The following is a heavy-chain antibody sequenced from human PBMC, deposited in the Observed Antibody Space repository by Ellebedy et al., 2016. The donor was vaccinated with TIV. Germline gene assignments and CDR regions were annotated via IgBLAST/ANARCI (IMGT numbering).Heavy chain of an antibody. CDR2: INHRGST. CDR3: VRGNFQDVDLDHWYFDL. CDR1: GWSFSGHS. J-gene: IGHJ2*01. D-gene: IGHD1-20*01. V-gene: IGHV4-34*01. Sequence: SDTLSLTCAVYGWSFSGHSWSWIRQPPGKGLEWIGEINHRGSTSYNRSLRSRVTISIDTSKYQFSLRLSAVTAADTAVYYCVRGNFQDVDLDHWYFDLWGRGTLVTVSS.